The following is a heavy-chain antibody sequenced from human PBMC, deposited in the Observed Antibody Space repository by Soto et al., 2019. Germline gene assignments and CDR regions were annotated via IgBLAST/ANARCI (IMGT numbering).Heavy chain of an antibody. D-gene: IGHD4-17*01. CDR3: ARGPPLRGDYAWFDP. Sequence: GGSLRLSCAASGFTFSSYGMHWVRQAPGKGLEWVAVIWYDGSNKYYADSVKGRFTISRDNSKNTLYLQMNSLRAEDTAVYYCARGPPLRGDYAWFDPWGQGTLVTVSS. J-gene: IGHJ5*02. CDR1: GFTFSSYG. V-gene: IGHV3-33*01. CDR2: IWYDGSNK.